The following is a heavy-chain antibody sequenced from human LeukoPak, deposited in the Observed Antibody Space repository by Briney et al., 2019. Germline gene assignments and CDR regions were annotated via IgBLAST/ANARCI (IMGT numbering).Heavy chain of an antibody. CDR1: GGSISSYY. CDR2: IYYSGST. V-gene: IGHV4-59*12. D-gene: IGHD3-16*01. Sequence: SETLSLTCTVSGGSISSYYWSWIRQPPGKGLEWIGYIYYSGSTNYNPSLKSRVTISVDTSKNQFSLKLSSVTAADTAVYYCARGRVVLHWGQGTLVTVSS. J-gene: IGHJ4*02. CDR3: ARGRVVLH.